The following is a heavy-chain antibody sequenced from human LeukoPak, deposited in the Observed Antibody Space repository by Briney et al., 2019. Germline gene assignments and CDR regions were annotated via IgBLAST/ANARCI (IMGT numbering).Heavy chain of an antibody. D-gene: IGHD6-19*01. CDR3: ARAPLCSSGRSGVCTFDI. CDR1: GGSISGGGYY. Sequence: SETLSLTCTVSGGSISGGGYYWSWFRQHPGKGLEWIGFIYYSGITYSNPSLKSRLTISVDKSKNQFSLTLSSVTAADTALYYCARAPLCSSGRSGVCTFDIWGQGTMVTVSA. CDR2: IYYSGIT. V-gene: IGHV4-31*03. J-gene: IGHJ3*02.